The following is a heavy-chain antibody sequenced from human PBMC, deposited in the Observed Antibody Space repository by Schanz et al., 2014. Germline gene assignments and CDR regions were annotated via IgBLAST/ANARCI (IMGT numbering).Heavy chain of an antibody. CDR2: INSDGSST. V-gene: IGHV3-74*01. D-gene: IGHD2-15*01. Sequence: EVQVVESGGGLVQPGRSLRLSCAASGFTFDDYGMHWVRQAPGKGLVWVSRINSDGSSTSYADSVKGRFTISRDNAKNTLYLQMNSLRAEDTAVYYCARDARNSDFDYWGQGTLVTVSS. J-gene: IGHJ4*02. CDR3: ARDARNSDFDY. CDR1: GFTFDDYG.